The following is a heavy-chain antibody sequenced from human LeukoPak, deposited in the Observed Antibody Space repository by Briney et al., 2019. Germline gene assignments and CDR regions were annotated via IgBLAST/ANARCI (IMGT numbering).Heavy chain of an antibody. J-gene: IGHJ3*02. CDR2: IYYSGST. D-gene: IGHD3-10*01. V-gene: IGHV4-59*01. Sequence: SETLSLTCTVSGGSISSYYWSWIRQPPGKGLEWIGYIYYSGSTNYNPSLKSRVTISVDTSKNQFSLKLSSVTAADTAMYYCARCYYDAFDIWGQGTMVTVSS. CDR3: ARCYYDAFDI. CDR1: GGSISSYY.